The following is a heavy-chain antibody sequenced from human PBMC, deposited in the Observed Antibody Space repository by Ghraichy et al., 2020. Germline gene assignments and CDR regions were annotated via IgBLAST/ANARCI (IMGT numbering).Heavy chain of an antibody. CDR1: GYTFTSYG. D-gene: IGHD3-3*01. J-gene: IGHJ4*02. V-gene: IGHV1-18*01. CDR2: ISAYNGNT. CDR3: ARVVYPGYYDCWSGYSDLPYYFDY. Sequence: ASVKVSCKASGYTFTSYGISWVRQAPGQGLEWMGWISAYNGNTNYAQKLQGRVTMTTDTSTSTAYMELRSLRSDDTAVYYCARVVYPGYYDCWSGYSDLPYYFDYWGQGTLVTVSS.